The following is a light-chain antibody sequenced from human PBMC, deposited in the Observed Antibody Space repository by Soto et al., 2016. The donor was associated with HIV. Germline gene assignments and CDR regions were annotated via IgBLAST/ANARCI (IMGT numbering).Light chain of an antibody. V-gene: IGKV1-33*01. Sequence: DIQMTQSPSSLPASVGDRVTITCQSSQDISNHLNWYQQKSGKAPKLLIYDASNLETGVPSRFSGSGSGADFTFTIRSLQPEDIATYYCQQYDNLVTFGQGTRLEIK. CDR2: DAS. J-gene: IGKJ5*01. CDR3: QQYDNLVT. CDR1: QDISNH.